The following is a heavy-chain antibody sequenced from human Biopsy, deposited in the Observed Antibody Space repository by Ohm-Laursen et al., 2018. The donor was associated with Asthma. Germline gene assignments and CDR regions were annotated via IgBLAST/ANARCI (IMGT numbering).Heavy chain of an antibody. CDR2: IYSGGST. CDR3: ARGKTWGRSYYFDY. D-gene: IGHD6-6*01. J-gene: IGHJ4*02. Sequence: GSLRLSCTATGFTVTTHYMSWVRQAPGKGLEWVSVIYSGGSTYYADSVKGRFTISRDSSKDTLYLQVNSLRGDDTAVYYCARGKTWGRSYYFDYWGQGTLVTVSS. CDR1: GFTVTTHY. V-gene: IGHV3-53*05.